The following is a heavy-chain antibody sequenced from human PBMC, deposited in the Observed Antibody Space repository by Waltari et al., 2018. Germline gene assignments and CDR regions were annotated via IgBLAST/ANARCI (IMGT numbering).Heavy chain of an antibody. J-gene: IGHJ4*02. Sequence: QVQLVESGGGVVQPGRSLRLSCAASGFTFSSYGMHWVRQAPGKGLEWVAVIWYDGSNKYYADSVKGRFTISRDNSKNTLYLQMNSLSAGDTAVYFCATSYHLWGQGTLVTVSS. CDR1: GFTFSSYG. CDR2: IWYDGSNK. D-gene: IGHD3-3*02. CDR3: ATSYHL. V-gene: IGHV3-33*01.